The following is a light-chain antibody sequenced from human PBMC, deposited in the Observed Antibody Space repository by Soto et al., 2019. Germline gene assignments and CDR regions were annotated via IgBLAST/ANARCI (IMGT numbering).Light chain of an antibody. J-gene: IGKJ4*01. CDR2: GAS. CDR1: QSVTSRY. CDR3: QQYGDSPRLT. Sequence: EIVLTQSPGTLSLSPGERATLSFRASQSVTSRYFAWYQQRPGQAPRLLIYGASSRATGITDRFSGSGSGTEFTLTISRLEPEDFAVYYCQQYGDSPRLTFGGGTKVEIK. V-gene: IGKV3-20*01.